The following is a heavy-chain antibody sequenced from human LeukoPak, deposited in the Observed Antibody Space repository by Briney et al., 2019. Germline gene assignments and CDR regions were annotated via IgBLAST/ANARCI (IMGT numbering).Heavy chain of an antibody. D-gene: IGHD3-9*01. V-gene: IGHV4-34*01. CDR1: GGSFSGYY. J-gene: IGHJ6*03. Sequence: SETLSLTCAVYGGSFSGYYWSWIRQPPGKGLEWIGEINHSGSTNYNPSLKSRVTISVDTSKNQFSLKLSSVTAADTAVYYCARGSGRYFDWSPHYYYMDVWGKGTTATVPS. CDR2: INHSGST. CDR3: ARGSGRYFDWSPHYYYMDV.